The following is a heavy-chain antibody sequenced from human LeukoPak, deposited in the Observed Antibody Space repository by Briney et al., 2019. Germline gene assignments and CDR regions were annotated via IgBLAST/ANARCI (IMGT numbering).Heavy chain of an antibody. D-gene: IGHD3-3*01. J-gene: IGHJ6*03. Sequence: GESLKISCKGSGDNFNNYWIAWVRQTPGKGLEWMGIIYPGDSDTRYSPSFQGQVTISADKSISTAYLQWSSLKASDTAMYYCARHRGITIFGVATEHYYMDVWGKGTTVTVSS. CDR2: IYPGDSDT. CDR1: GDNFNNYW. V-gene: IGHV5-51*01. CDR3: ARHRGITIFGVATEHYYMDV.